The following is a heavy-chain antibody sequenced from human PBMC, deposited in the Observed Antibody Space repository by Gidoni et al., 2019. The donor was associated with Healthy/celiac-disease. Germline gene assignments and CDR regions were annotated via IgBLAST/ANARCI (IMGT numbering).Heavy chain of an antibody. CDR1: GGYY. CDR2: IYYSGST. CDR3: ARVPVVTPSPRPAFDI. D-gene: IGHD2-21*02. J-gene: IGHJ3*02. Sequence: GGYYWSWIRQHPGKGLEWIGYIYYSGSTYYNPSLKSRVTISVDTSKNQFSLKLSSVTAADTAVYYCARVPVVTPSPRPAFDIWGQGTMVTVSS. V-gene: IGHV4-31*02.